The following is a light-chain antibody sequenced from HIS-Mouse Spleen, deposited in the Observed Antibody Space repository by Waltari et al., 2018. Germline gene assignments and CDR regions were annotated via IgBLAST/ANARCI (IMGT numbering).Light chain of an antibody. V-gene: IGLV3-19*01. CDR1: SLRSYY. CDR2: GKN. J-gene: IGLJ2*01. CDR3: NSRDSSGNHVV. Sequence: SSELTQDPAVSVALGQTVRITCQGDSLRSYYASWYQQKPGQAHVLVIYGKNNRPSGIPDRFSGSMSGNTASLTITGAQAEDEADYYCNSRDSSGNHVVFGGGTKLTVL.